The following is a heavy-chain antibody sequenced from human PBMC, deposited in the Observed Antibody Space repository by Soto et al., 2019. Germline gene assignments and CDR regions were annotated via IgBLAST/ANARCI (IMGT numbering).Heavy chain of an antibody. V-gene: IGHV3-21*01. D-gene: IGHD3-22*01. CDR3: ARGWDYYYSSGYWTSYGMDV. CDR2: ISSFSNYM. CDR1: GFTFNNYA. Sequence: PGGSLRLSCAASGFTFNNYAIHWVRQAPGKGLEWVSSISSFSNYMYYTDSVKGRFTISRDNARNSLYLQMNSLRAEDTAVYYCARGWDYYYSSGYWTSYGMDVWGQGTTVTVS. J-gene: IGHJ6*02.